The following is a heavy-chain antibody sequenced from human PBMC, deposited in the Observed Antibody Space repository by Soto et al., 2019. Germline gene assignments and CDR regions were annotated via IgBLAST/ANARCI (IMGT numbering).Heavy chain of an antibody. CDR1: GDSLNNHY. CDR2: INWNSGSI. J-gene: IGHJ1*01. CDR3: VKDESINWYSGHFRH. Sequence: LSLTCSVSGDSLNNHYRTWVRQPPGKGLEWVSGINWNSGSIGYGDSVKGRFAISRDNAKNSLHLQMNSLSAEDTAFYYCVKDESINWYSGHFRHWGQGTLVTVSS. V-gene: IGHV3-9*01. D-gene: IGHD6-13*01.